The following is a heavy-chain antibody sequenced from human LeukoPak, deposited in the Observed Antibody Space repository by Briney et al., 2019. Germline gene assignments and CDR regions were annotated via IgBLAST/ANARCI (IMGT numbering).Heavy chain of an antibody. D-gene: IGHD6-6*01. J-gene: IGHJ6*03. CDR1: GFTFSSYS. CDR3: ASWTDISSSLAPPLYMDV. CDR2: ISSSSSYI. V-gene: IGHV3-21*01. Sequence: GGSLRLSCAASGFTFSSYSMNWVRQAPGKGLEWVSSISSSSSYIYYADSVKGRFTISRDNAKNSLYLQMNSLRAEDTAVYYCASWTDISSSLAPPLYMDVWGKGTTVTVSS.